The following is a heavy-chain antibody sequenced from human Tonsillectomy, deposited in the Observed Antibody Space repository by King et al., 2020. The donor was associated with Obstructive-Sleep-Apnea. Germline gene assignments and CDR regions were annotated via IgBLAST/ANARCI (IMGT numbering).Heavy chain of an antibody. D-gene: IGHD3-22*01. Sequence: VQLVESGGGLVQPGGSLRLSCAASGFTFSSYSMNWVRQAPGKGLEWVSYISSSSRTIYYADSVKGRFTISRDNAKNSLYLQMNSLRAEDTAVYYCARATYDSSGYYYVGAEYFQHWGQGTLVTVSS. CDR3: ARATYDSSGYYYVGAEYFQH. V-gene: IGHV3-48*04. CDR2: ISSSSRTI. J-gene: IGHJ1*01. CDR1: GFTFSSYS.